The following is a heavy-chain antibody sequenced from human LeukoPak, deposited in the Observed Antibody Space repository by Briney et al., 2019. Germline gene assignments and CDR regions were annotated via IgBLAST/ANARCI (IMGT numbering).Heavy chain of an antibody. V-gene: IGHV4-34*01. Sequence: SETLSLTCAVSGGSFSGYYWSWIRQPPGKGLEWIGEINHSGSTNYNPSLKSRVTISVDTSKNQFSLKLSSVTAADTAVYYCARWVWYFDLWGRGTLVTVSS. J-gene: IGHJ2*01. CDR3: ARWVWYFDL. CDR1: GGSFSGYY. CDR2: INHSGST.